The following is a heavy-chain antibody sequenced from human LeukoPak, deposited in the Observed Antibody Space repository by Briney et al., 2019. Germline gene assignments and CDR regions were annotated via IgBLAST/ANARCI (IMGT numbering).Heavy chain of an antibody. D-gene: IGHD2-2*02. Sequence: GGSLRLSCAASGFTFSNAWVSWVRQAPGKGLEWVGRIKSKTDGGTTDYAAPVKGRFTISRDDSKNTLYLQMNSLKTEDTAVYYCTTDPIVVVPAAIYITAWFDPWGQGTLVTVSS. CDR2: IKSKTDGGTT. V-gene: IGHV3-15*01. J-gene: IGHJ5*02. CDR1: GFTFSNAW. CDR3: TTDPIVVVPAAIYITAWFDP.